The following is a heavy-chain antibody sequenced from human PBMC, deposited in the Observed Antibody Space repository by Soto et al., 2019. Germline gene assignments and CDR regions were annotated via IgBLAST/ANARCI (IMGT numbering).Heavy chain of an antibody. CDR1: GFTFSNHW. CDR2: INSDGSTT. D-gene: IGHD6-19*01. CDR3: ARGYSSGPDY. V-gene: IGHV3-74*01. J-gene: IGHJ4*02. Sequence: EVQLVESGGGLVQPGGSLRLSCAASGFTFSNHWMHWVRQAPGKGLVWVSRINSDGSTTTYADSVKGRPTISRHNAKNTLYLQLNSLRAEDTDLYYCARGYSSGPDYWGQGTLVTVSS.